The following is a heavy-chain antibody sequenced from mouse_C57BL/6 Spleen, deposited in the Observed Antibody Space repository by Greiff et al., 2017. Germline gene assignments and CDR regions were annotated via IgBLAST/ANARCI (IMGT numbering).Heavy chain of an antibody. V-gene: IGHV1-52*01. CDR3: ARSITGTPWFAY. J-gene: IGHJ3*01. CDR1: GYTFTSYW. CDR2: IDPSDSET. Sequence: QVQLQQSGAELVRPGSSVKLSCKASGYTFTSYWMHWVKQRPIQGLEWIGNIDPSDSETHYNQKFKDKATLTVDKSSSTAYMQLSSLTSEDSAVYYCARSITGTPWFAYWGQGTLVTVSA. D-gene: IGHD4-1*01.